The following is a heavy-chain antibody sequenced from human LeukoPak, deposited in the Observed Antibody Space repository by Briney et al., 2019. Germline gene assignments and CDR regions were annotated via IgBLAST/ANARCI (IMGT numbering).Heavy chain of an antibody. D-gene: IGHD3-22*01. J-gene: IGHJ1*01. CDR2: IWYDGSNK. Sequence: GGSLRLSCAASGFIFKNFGMHWLRQAPGKGPEWVAVIWYDGSNKYYADSVKGRFTISRGNSKNTVDLQMNSLRPEDTAVYYCARDGHEYYDTSGREYLQHWGQGTLVTVSS. CDR3: ARDGHEYYDTSGREYLQH. V-gene: IGHV3-33*01. CDR1: GFIFKNFG.